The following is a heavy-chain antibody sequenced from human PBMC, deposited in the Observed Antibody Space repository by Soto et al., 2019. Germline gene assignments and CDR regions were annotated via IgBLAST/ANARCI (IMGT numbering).Heavy chain of an antibody. CDR2: ITTSSSFR. J-gene: IGHJ4*02. Sequence: EVQLVESGGGLVKPGGSLRLSCVASGFTIRTYSMNWVRQAPGKGLEWVSDITTSSSFRFYADSVKGRFTISRDDAKNSLYRQMNSLRAEDTGVYYCARDLGVALATLTLDYWGQGTLVTVSS. D-gene: IGHD2-15*01. CDR3: ARDLGVALATLTLDY. V-gene: IGHV3-21*01. CDR1: GFTIRTYS.